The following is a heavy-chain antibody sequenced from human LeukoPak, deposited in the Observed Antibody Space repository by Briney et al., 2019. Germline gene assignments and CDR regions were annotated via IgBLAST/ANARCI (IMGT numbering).Heavy chain of an antibody. CDR2: IYSDGST. V-gene: IGHV3-53*01. Sequence: SGGSLRLSCAASGFTVSSNYMSWVRQAPGKGLEWVSVIYSDGSTYYADSVKDRFTLSRDNSKNTLYLQMNSLRAEDTAVYYCARDLGSYQQDVWAKGPRSPSP. CDR3: ARDLGSYQQDV. CDR1: GFTVSSNY. J-gene: IGHJ6*02. D-gene: IGHD1-26*01.